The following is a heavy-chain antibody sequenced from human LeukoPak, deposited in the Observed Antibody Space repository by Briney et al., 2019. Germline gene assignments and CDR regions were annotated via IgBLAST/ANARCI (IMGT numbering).Heavy chain of an antibody. CDR2: ISYDGSNK. J-gene: IGHJ5*02. V-gene: IGHV3-30*01. CDR1: GFTFSSYA. D-gene: IGHD2-2*01. Sequence: PGGSLRLSCAASGFTFSSYAMHWVRQAPGKGLEWVAVISYDGSNKYYADSVKGRFTISRDNSKDTLYLQMNSLRAEDTAVYYCARDTSTSGLGWFDPWGQGTLVTVSS. CDR3: ARDTSTSGLGWFDP.